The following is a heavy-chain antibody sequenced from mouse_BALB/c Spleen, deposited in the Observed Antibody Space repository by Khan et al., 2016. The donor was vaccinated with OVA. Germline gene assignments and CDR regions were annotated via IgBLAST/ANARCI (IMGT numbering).Heavy chain of an antibody. D-gene: IGHD2-1*01. CDR3: ARRVYPGYFDV. Sequence: VQLQESGPGPVAPSQSLSITCTLSGFSLTSYGAHWVRQPAGKGLEWLVVIWSDGRTTYNSALKSRLSLSKDNSKRQAFLKVKSLQTYDTASNYCARRVYPGYFDVWGAGTTVTVSS. V-gene: IGHV2-6-1*01. J-gene: IGHJ1*01. CDR2: IWSDGRT. CDR1: GFSLTSYG.